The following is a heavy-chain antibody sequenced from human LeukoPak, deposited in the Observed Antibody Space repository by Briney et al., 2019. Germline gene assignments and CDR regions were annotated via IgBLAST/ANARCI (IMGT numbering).Heavy chain of an antibody. CDR3: ARVQGYCSSTSCYGAYEDY. V-gene: IGHV1-18*01. CDR2: SAXNGNT. D-gene: IGHD2-2*01. Sequence: SAXNGNTHYAQKLQGRVTMTTDTSTSTAYMELRSLRSDDTAVYYCARVQGYCSSTSCYGAYEDYWGQGTLVTVSS. J-gene: IGHJ4*02.